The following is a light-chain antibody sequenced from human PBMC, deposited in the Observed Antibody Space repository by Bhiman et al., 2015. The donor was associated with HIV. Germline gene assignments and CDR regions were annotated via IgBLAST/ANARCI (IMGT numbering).Light chain of an antibody. CDR3: QAWDSGTAV. J-gene: IGLJ1*01. CDR1: VLAKKY. V-gene: IGLV3-27*01. Sequence: SYELTQPSSVSVSPGQTARITCSGDVLAKKYARWFQQKPGQAPVLVIYKDSERPSVIPERFSGSSSGTTVTLTISGAQVEDEADYYCQAWDSGTAVFGAGTKVTVL. CDR2: KDS.